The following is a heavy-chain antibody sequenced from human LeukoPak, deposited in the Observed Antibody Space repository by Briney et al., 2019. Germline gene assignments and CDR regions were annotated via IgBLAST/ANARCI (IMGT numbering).Heavy chain of an antibody. D-gene: IGHD1-1*01. CDR1: AHTLTIYG. V-gene: IGHV1-18*01. CDR3: SRRGERHD. Sequence: EASVKVSCKASAHTLTIYGVSWVPHAPGHGIEWLGWINYKENKTNGAQKLHGRNTMTTDTSTSTAFLDLRTLRSDDTAVYFSSRRGERHDWGQSPLVTVSS. CDR2: INYKENKT. J-gene: IGHJ1*01.